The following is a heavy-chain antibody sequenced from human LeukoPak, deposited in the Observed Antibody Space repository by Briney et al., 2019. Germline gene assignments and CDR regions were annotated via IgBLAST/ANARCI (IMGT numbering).Heavy chain of an antibody. J-gene: IGHJ3*02. CDR1: GFTFSNYA. CDR2: ISASAGSA. V-gene: IGHV3-23*01. CDR3: AKDQRSGEYDYGWGPFDI. D-gene: IGHD3-10*01. Sequence: GGSLRLCCEVSGFTFSNYAMNWVRQAPGKGLEWVSSISASAGSAVYGDSVKGRFTISRVNAENTLYLQMNSLRADDTAIYYCAKDQRSGEYDYGWGPFDIWGQGTMVTVSS.